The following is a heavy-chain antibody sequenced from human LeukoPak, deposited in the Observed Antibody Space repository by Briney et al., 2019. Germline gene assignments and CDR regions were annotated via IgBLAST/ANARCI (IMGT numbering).Heavy chain of an antibody. J-gene: IGHJ4*02. D-gene: IGHD6-19*01. Sequence: SGGSLRLSCAASGFTFDDYAMHWVRQAPGKGLEWVSGISWNSGSIGYADSVKGRFTISRDNAKNSLYLQMNSLRAEDMALYYCAKDMGRYSSGWYSGGFDYWGQGTLVTVSS. CDR3: AKDMGRYSSGWYSGGFDY. CDR1: GFTFDDYA. V-gene: IGHV3-9*03. CDR2: ISWNSGSI.